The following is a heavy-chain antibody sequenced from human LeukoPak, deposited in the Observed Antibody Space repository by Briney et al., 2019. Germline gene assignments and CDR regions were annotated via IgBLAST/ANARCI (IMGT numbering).Heavy chain of an antibody. CDR1: GGSFSGYY. CDR3: ARGVYIAAAQYGF. D-gene: IGHD6-13*01. J-gene: IGHJ4*02. CDR2: IYYSVAT. V-gene: IGHV4-59*01. Sequence: SETLSLTCAVYGGSFSGYYWNWIRQPPGKGLEWIGYIYYSVATNYNPSLKSRVTISVDTSKNQFSLKLSSVTAADTAVYYCARGVYIAAAQYGFWGQGTLVTVSS.